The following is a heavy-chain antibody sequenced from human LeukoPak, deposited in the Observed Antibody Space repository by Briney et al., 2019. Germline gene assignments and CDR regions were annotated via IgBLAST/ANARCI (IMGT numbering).Heavy chain of an antibody. D-gene: IGHD1-7*01. J-gene: IGHJ4*02. CDR3: ARDDTYITGTTRDYFDY. Sequence: PGGSLRLSCAASGFTFSSYGMHWVRQAPGKGLEWVAVIWYDGSNKYYADSVKGRFTISRDNSKNTLYLQMNSLRAEDTAVYYCARDDTYITGTTRDYFDYWGQGTLVTVSS. CDR1: GFTFSSYG. V-gene: IGHV3-33*01. CDR2: IWYDGSNK.